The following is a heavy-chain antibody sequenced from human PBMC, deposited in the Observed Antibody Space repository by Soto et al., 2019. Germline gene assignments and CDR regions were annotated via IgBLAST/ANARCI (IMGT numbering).Heavy chain of an antibody. Sequence: QVQLVESGGGVVQPGRSLRLSCAASGFTFSSYGMHWVRQAPGKGLEWVAVIWYDGSNKYYADSVKGRFTIPRDNSKNTLYPQMNRLRAADKAVYYSARDMGLWAGGMDVWGQGTTVTVSS. D-gene: IGHD3-10*01. CDR1: GFTFSSYG. CDR2: IWYDGSNK. V-gene: IGHV3-33*01. CDR3: ARDMGLWAGGMDV. J-gene: IGHJ6*02.